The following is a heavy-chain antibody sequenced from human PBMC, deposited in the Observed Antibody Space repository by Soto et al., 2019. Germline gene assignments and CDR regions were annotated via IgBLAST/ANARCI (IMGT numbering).Heavy chain of an antibody. V-gene: IGHV1-2*04. J-gene: IGHJ3*02. D-gene: IGHD3-10*01. Sequence: ASLKVSCTASGYTFTGYYMHWVRQAPGQGLEWMGWINPNSGGTNYAQKFQGWVTMTRDTSISTAYMELSRLRSDDTAVYYCARGLSKLLWFGELLLGDAFDIWAQGTMVNVSS. CDR3: ARGLSKLLWFGELLLGDAFDI. CDR1: GYTFTGYY. CDR2: INPNSGGT.